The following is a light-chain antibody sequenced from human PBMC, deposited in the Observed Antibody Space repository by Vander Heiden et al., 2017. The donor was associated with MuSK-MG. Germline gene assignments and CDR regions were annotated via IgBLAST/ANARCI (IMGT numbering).Light chain of an antibody. V-gene: IGKV1-17*01. CDR1: QGIGND. CDR2: AAS. CDR3: LQDNSFPIT. J-gene: IGKJ4*01. Sequence: DIQMTQSPSSLSASVGDRVTITCRASQGIGNDLVWYQQKPGKAPKRLIYAASSLQSGVPSKFSGSGSGTEFTLTISSLQPEDFATYYCLQDNSFPITFGGGTKVEIK.